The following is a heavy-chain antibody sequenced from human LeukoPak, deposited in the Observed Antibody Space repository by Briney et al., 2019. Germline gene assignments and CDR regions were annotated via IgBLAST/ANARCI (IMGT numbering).Heavy chain of an antibody. Sequence: ASVKVSCKASGGTFSSYAISWVRQAPGQGLEWMGGIIPIFGTANYAQKFQGRVTITTNESTSTAYMELSSLRSEDTAVYHCAAHGEGFDPWGQGTLVTVSS. CDR1: GGTFSSYA. J-gene: IGHJ5*02. CDR3: AAHGEGFDP. CDR2: IIPIFGTA. V-gene: IGHV1-69*05.